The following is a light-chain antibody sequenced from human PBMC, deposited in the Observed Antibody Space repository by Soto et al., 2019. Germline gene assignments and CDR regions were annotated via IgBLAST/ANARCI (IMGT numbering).Light chain of an antibody. CDR1: QSISGA. CDR2: AAS. J-gene: IGKJ1*01. Sequence: IVVTQSPATLSVSPGGRATLSCRASQSISGALAWYQQRPGQAPRLLIYAASTRAAGIPARFSGSGSGTEFTLTISGLQSEDFGVYYCQEYRGWRTFGQGTKVDIK. V-gene: IGKV3-15*01. CDR3: QEYRGWRT.